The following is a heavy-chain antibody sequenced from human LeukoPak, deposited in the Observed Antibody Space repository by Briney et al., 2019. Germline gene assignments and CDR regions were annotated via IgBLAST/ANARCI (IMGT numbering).Heavy chain of an antibody. CDR2: ISAYNGNT. CDR1: GYTFISYG. J-gene: IGHJ4*02. Sequence: ASVKVSCKASGYTFISYGITWVRQAPGQGLEWMGWISAYNGNTKYAQKFQGRVTMTTDTSTSTAYMELRSLRSDDTAVYYCARDGGGKGVFDYWGQGTLVTVSS. CDR3: ARDGGGKGVFDY. D-gene: IGHD4-23*01. V-gene: IGHV1-18*01.